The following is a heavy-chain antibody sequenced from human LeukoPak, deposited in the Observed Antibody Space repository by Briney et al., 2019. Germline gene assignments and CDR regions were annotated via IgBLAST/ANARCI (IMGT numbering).Heavy chain of an antibody. J-gene: IGHJ3*02. Sequence: GESLKISCKGSGYSFTSYWIGWVRQMPGKGLEWMGIIYPGDSDTRYSPSFQGQVTISADRSISTAYLQWSSLKASDTAMYYCARPGGLIVGATRNAFDIWGQGTMVTVSS. CDR1: GYSFTSYW. V-gene: IGHV5-51*01. D-gene: IGHD1-26*01. CDR3: ARPGGLIVGATRNAFDI. CDR2: IYPGDSDT.